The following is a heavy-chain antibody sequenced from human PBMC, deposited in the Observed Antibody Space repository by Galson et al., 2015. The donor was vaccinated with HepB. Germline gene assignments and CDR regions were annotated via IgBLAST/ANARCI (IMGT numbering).Heavy chain of an antibody. J-gene: IGHJ4*02. D-gene: IGHD6-19*01. CDR3: AREGVTGWYFDY. Sequence: ALVKPTQPLTLTCTFSGFSLTTNTMCVSWIRRPPGKALEWLARINWDDDKWYSTSLKTRLSISKDTSKNQVVLEMTNMDPADTATYFYAREGVTGWYFDYWGPGTPVTVSS. V-gene: IGHV2-70*11. CDR1: GFSLTTNTMC. CDR2: INWDDDK.